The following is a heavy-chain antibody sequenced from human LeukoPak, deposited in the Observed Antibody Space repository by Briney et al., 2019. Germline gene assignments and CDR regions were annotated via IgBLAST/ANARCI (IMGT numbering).Heavy chain of an antibody. CDR2: IIPIFGTA. Sequence: ASVKVSCKASGGTFSSYAISWVRQAPGQGLEWMGGIIPIFGTANYAQKFQGRVTITADKSTSTAYMELSSLRSEDTAVYYCARAVVPAAITRLDYWGQGTLVTVSS. V-gene: IGHV1-69*06. D-gene: IGHD2-2*01. CDR3: ARAVVPAAITRLDY. CDR1: GGTFSSYA. J-gene: IGHJ4*02.